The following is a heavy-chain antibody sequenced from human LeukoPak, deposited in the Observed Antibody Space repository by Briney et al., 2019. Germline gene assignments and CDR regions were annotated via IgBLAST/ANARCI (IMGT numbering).Heavy chain of an antibody. D-gene: IGHD5-18*01. CDR1: GGSFSGYY. J-gene: IGHJ6*03. V-gene: IGHV4-59*10. CDR2: IYTSGST. CDR3: ARGSGYSYGYLPYYYYMDV. Sequence: SETLSLTCAVYGGSFSGYYWSWIRQPAGKGLEWIGRIYTSGSTNYNPSLKSRVTMSVDTSKNQFSLKLSSVTAADTAVYYCARGSGYSYGYLPYYYYMDVWGKGTTVTISS.